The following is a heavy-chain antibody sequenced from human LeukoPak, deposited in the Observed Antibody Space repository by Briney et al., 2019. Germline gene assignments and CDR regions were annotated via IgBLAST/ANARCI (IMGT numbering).Heavy chain of an antibody. Sequence: GGSLRLSCAASGFTFSSYAMYWVRQAPGKGLEWVAVISYDRSNKYYADSVKGRFTISRDNSKNTLYLQMNTLRPEDTAVYYCARGLKTGGDSSPTWGQGTMVTVSS. J-gene: IGHJ3*01. CDR3: ARGLKTGGDSSPT. V-gene: IGHV3-30*04. CDR1: GFTFSSYA. CDR2: ISYDRSNK. D-gene: IGHD2-21*01.